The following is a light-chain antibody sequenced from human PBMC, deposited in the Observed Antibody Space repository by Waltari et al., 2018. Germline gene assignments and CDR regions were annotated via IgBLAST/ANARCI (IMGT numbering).Light chain of an antibody. Sequence: QSALTQPASVSGSPGQSITISCTGTSSDVGAYNYVSWYQQHPGKAPKLMIYDVSNRPSGVSNRFSGSKSGNTAFLTISGLQAEDEADYYCSSSTSSNTLAFGGGTKLTVL. V-gene: IGLV2-14*03. CDR1: SSDVGAYNY. CDR2: DVS. CDR3: SSSTSSNTLA. J-gene: IGLJ2*01.